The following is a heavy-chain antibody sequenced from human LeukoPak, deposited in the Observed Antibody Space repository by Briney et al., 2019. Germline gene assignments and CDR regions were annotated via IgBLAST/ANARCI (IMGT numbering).Heavy chain of an antibody. CDR3: ARDWSDTVNGQALDL. V-gene: IGHV3-7*01. D-gene: IGHD2/OR15-2a*01. Sequence: PGGSLRLSCAASGFTFSNYWLSWVRQAPGKGREWVANIQGDGSVNYYVDSVKGRFTISRDNAKNSLYLQMKSLRAEDTALYNCARDWSDTVNGQALDLWGQGTTVTVSS. J-gene: IGHJ3*01. CDR2: IQGDGSVN. CDR1: GFTFSNYW.